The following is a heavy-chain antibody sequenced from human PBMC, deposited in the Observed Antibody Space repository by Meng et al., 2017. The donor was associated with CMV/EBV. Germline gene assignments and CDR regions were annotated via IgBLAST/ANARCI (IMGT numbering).Heavy chain of an antibody. CDR1: GGSVSSGSYY. Sequence: SETLSLTCTVSGGSVSSGSYYWSWVRQPPGKGLEWIGYIYYSGSTNYNPSLKSQVTISVDTSKNQFSLTLSSVTDADTAVYYCARGGAEYYDFWSGPGGIDYWGQGTLVTVSS. D-gene: IGHD3-3*01. J-gene: IGHJ4*02. V-gene: IGHV4-61*01. CDR3: ARGGAEYYDFWSGPGGIDY. CDR2: IYYSGST.